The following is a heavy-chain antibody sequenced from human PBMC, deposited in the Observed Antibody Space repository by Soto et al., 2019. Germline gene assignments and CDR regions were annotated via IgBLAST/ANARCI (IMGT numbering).Heavy chain of an antibody. J-gene: IGHJ4*02. V-gene: IGHV5-51*03. CDR2: IYPDDSDT. CDR1: GYTFSNYW. D-gene: IGHD3-9*01. CDR3: ARRDMLTGYVYFDY. Sequence: EVQRVQSGAEVKKPGESLKISCKGSGYTFSNYWVGWVRQMPGKGLGWMGIIYPDDSDTRYSPSFQGQVTISADKSISTAYLQWSSLKASDSATYYCARRDMLTGYVYFDYWGQGTLVTVSS.